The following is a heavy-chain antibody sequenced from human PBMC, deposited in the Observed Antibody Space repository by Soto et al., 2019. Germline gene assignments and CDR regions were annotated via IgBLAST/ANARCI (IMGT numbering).Heavy chain of an antibody. J-gene: IGHJ4*02. CDR3: ARVLVPYYYDSSGSPEGGYFDY. Sequence: ASVKVSCKASGYTFTSYGISWVRQAPGRGLEWMGWISAYNGNTNYAQKLQGRVTMTTDTSTSTAYMELRSLRSDDTAVYYCARVLVPYYYDSSGSPEGGYFDYWGQGTLVTVSS. D-gene: IGHD3-22*01. CDR1: GYTFTSYG. V-gene: IGHV1-18*01. CDR2: ISAYNGNT.